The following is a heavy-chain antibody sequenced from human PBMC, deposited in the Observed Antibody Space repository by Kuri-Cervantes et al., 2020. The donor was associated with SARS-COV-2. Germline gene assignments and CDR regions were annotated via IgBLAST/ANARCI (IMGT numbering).Heavy chain of an antibody. J-gene: IGHJ6*02. CDR2: IYSSGST. Sequence: GSLRLSCTVSGGSISSYFWSWIRQPPGKGLEWIGYIYSSGSTNYNPSLKSRVTVSVDTSKNQVSLKMTSVTAADTAVYYCARVPGPIYYYYGMDVWGQGTTVTVSS. CDR1: GGSISSYF. V-gene: IGHV4-59*01. CDR3: ARVPGPIYYYYGMDV. D-gene: IGHD3-10*01.